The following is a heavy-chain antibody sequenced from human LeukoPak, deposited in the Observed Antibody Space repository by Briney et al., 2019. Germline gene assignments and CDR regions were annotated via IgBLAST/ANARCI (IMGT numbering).Heavy chain of an antibody. V-gene: IGHV3-11*06. CDR1: GFTFSDYY. CDR2: ISSSSSYT. D-gene: IGHD4-23*01. Sequence: GGSLRLSCAASGFTFSDYYMSWIRQAPGKGLEWVSYISSSSSYTNYADSVKGRFTISRDNAKNTLYLQMNSLRAEDTAVYYCARGGFYGGKVDYWGQGTLVTVSS. J-gene: IGHJ4*02. CDR3: ARGGFYGGKVDY.